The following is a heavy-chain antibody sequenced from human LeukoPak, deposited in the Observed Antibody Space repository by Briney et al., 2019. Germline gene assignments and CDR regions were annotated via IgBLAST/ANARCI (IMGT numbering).Heavy chain of an antibody. Sequence: GASVKVSCKASGGTFSSYAISWVRQAPGQGLEWMGGIIPIFGTANYAQKFQGRVTITADESTSTAYMELSSLRSGDTAVYYCARGFGSSTFFDYWGQETLVTVSS. D-gene: IGHD1-26*01. CDR3: ARGFGSSTFFDY. CDR1: GGTFSSYA. V-gene: IGHV1-69*13. J-gene: IGHJ4*02. CDR2: IIPIFGTA.